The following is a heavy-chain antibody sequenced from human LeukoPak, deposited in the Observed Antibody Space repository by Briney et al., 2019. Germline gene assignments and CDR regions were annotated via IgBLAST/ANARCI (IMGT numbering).Heavy chain of an antibody. Sequence: GGSLRLSCVGSGFTFSDYWMSWVRQAQGKVLEWVANIKQDGSEKDYVDALKGRFTISRDNAKNSLYLQMNSLRAEDTAVYYCARWLELMRNFDWWGQGTLVTVSS. D-gene: IGHD5-24*01. CDR3: ARWLELMRNFDW. CDR1: GFTFSDYW. CDR2: IKQDGSEK. J-gene: IGHJ4*02. V-gene: IGHV3-7*01.